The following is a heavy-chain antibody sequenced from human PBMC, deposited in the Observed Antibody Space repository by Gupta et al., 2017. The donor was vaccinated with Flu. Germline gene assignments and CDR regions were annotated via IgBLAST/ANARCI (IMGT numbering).Heavy chain of an antibody. CDR3: ARAKNDDDSSGKEGWDY. D-gene: IGHD3-22*01. J-gene: IGHJ4*02. CDR1: GGTFNSNA. Sequence: QVQLVQSGAEVKKPGSSVKVSCKASGGTFNSNAISWVRQAPGQGLEWMGGIIPMFGTANYEKKFQGRVTISADKFMSTAYMELSNLRFEETAVDYCARAKNDDDSSGKEGWDYGGQGTLVTVSS. CDR2: IIPMFGTA. V-gene: IGHV1-69*06.